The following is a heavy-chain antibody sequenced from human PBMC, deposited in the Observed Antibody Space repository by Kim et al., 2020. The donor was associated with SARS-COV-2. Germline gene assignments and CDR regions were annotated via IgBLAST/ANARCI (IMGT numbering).Heavy chain of an antibody. CDR2: IDPSDSYT. Sequence: GESLKISCKGSGYSFTSYWISWVRQMPGKGLEWMGRIDPSDSYTNYSPSFQGHVTISADKPISTAYLQWSSLKASDTAMYYCARHEGYYDSIHDYWGQGTLVTVSS. D-gene: IGHD3-22*01. V-gene: IGHV5-10-1*01. CDR1: GYSFTSYW. J-gene: IGHJ4*02. CDR3: ARHEGYYDSIHDY.